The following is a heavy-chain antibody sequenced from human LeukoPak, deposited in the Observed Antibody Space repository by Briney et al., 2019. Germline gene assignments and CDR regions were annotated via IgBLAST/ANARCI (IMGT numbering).Heavy chain of an antibody. D-gene: IGHD3-22*01. V-gene: IGHV1-69*13. CDR3: ARGPVYYYDSSGYSNFDY. Sequence: GASVKVSCKASGGTFSSYAISWVRQAPGQGLEWMGGIIPIFGTANYAQKFQGRVTITADESTSTAYMELSSLRSEDTAVYYCARGPVYYYDSSGYSNFDYWGQGTLVTVSS. CDR1: GGTFSSYA. J-gene: IGHJ4*02. CDR2: IIPIFGTA.